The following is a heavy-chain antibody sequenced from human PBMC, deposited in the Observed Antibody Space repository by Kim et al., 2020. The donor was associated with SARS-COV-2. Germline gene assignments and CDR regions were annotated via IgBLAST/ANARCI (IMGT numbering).Heavy chain of an antibody. CDR3: AKGAGAPFFFDY. V-gene: IGHV3-23*01. Sequence: YYADSVKGRYTISRDNSKNTLFLQMNNLRAEDTAVYYCAKGAGAPFFFDYWGQGTLVTVSS. J-gene: IGHJ4*02. D-gene: IGHD6-19*01.